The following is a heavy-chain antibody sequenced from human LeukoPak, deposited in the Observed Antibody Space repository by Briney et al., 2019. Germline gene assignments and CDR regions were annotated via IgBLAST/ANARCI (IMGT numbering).Heavy chain of an antibody. J-gene: IGHJ4*02. CDR2: IYYSGST. V-gene: IGHV4-39*01. Sequence: PSETLSLTCTVSGGSISSSSYYWGWIRQPPGKGLEWIGSIYYSGSTYYNPSLKSRITISVDTSKNQFSLKLSSVTAADTAVYYCARHAPSMIVVVPYFDYWGQGTLVTVPS. CDR1: GGSISSSSYY. D-gene: IGHD3-22*01. CDR3: ARHAPSMIVVVPYFDY.